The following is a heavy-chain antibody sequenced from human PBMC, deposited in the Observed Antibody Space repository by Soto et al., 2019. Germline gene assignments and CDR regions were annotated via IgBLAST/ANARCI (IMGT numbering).Heavy chain of an antibody. CDR1: GYTFTSYY. J-gene: IGHJ6*02. CDR3: ARVQGRHSGSYPYYGMDV. D-gene: IGHD1-26*01. V-gene: IGHV1-46*01. Sequence: ASVKVSCKASGYTFTSYYMHWVRQAPGQGLEWMGIINPSGGSTSYAQKFQGRVTMTRDTSTSTVYMELSSLRSEDTAVYYCARVQGRHSGSYPYYGMDVWGQGTTVTVSS. CDR2: INPSGGST.